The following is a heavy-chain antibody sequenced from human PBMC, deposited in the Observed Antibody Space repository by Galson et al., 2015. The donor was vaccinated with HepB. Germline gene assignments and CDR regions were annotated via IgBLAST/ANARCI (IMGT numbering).Heavy chain of an antibody. D-gene: IGHD3-10*01. V-gene: IGHV1-69*13. Sequence: SVKVSCKASGGTFSSYAISWVRQAPGQGLEWMGGIIPIFGTANYAQKFQGRVTITADESTSTAYMELSSLRSEDTAVYYCARGVGLLWFGEGWFDPWGQGTLVTVSS. CDR2: IIPIFGTA. CDR3: ARGVGLLWFGEGWFDP. J-gene: IGHJ5*02. CDR1: GGTFSSYA.